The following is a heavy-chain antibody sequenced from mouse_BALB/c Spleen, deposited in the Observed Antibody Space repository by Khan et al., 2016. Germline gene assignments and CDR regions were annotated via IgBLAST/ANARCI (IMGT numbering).Heavy chain of an antibody. CDR1: GYSITSGYS. J-gene: IGHJ3*01. D-gene: IGHD2-3*01. V-gene: IGHV3-1*02. Sequence: EVQLQESGPDLVKPSQSLSLTCTVTGYSITSGYSWHWIRQLPGNKLEWMGYIHYSGSTNYNPSLKSRISITRDTSKNQFFLQLNPVTTEDTATYYCARGGDGYYMAWFAYWGPGTLVTVSA. CDR3: ARGGDGYYMAWFAY. CDR2: IHYSGST.